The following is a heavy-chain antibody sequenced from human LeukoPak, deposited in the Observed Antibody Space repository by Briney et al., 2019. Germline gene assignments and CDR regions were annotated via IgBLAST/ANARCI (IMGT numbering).Heavy chain of an antibody. D-gene: IGHD3-22*01. V-gene: IGHV1-2*02. Sequence: ASVKVSCKASGYTFTGYYMHWVRQAPGQGLEWMGWINPNSGGTNYAQKFQGRVTMTRDTSISTAYMELSRLRSDDTAVYYCARTGYDSSGYYWTFDHWGQGTLVTVSS. CDR3: ARTGYDSSGYYWTFDH. CDR2: INPNSGGT. CDR1: GYTFTGYY. J-gene: IGHJ4*02.